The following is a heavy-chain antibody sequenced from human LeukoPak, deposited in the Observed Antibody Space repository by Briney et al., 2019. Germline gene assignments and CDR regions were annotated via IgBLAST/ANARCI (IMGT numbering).Heavy chain of an antibody. D-gene: IGHD2-2*02. CDR3: ARDRYCSSTSCYTFGY. CDR1: GFTLSSYA. J-gene: IGHJ4*02. CDR2: ISGSGGST. V-gene: IGHV3-23*01. Sequence: GGSLRLSCAASGFTLSSYAMSWVRQAPGKGLEWVSAISGSGGSTYYADSVKGRFTISRDNSKNTLYLQMNSLRAEDTAVYYCARDRYCSSTSCYTFGYWGQGTLVTVSS.